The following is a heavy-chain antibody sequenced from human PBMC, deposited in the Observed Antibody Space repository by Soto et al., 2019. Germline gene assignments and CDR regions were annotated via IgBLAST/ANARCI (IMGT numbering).Heavy chain of an antibody. Sequence: GGSLRLSCAASGFTISSYAMSWVRQAPGKGLEWVSAISGSGGSTYCADSVKGRFTISRDNSKNTLYLQMNSLRAEDTAVYYWAKQSDYYDSSGPNYWGQGTLVTVSS. J-gene: IGHJ4*02. CDR3: AKQSDYYDSSGPNY. D-gene: IGHD3-22*01. V-gene: IGHV3-23*01. CDR2: ISGSGGST. CDR1: GFTISSYA.